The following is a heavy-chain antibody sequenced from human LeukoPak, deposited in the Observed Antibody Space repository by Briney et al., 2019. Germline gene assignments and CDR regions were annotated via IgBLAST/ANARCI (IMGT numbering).Heavy chain of an antibody. CDR3: AKVYSSSFRDAFDV. J-gene: IGHJ3*01. CDR1: GGPFSGYY. D-gene: IGHD6-6*01. V-gene: IGHV4-34*01. Sequence: PSETLSLTCAVYGGPFSGYYWSWIRQPPGKGLEWIGEINYSGSTNYNASLESRVTISADTSKKQFTLNLSSVTAADTAVYYCAKVYSSSFRDAFDVWGPGTMVTASS. CDR2: INYSGST.